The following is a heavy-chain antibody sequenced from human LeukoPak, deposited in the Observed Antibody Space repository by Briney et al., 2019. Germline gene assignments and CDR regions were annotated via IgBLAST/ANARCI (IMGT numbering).Heavy chain of an antibody. CDR2: IDGGGSNT. CDR3: VRGRISLSYFDY. CDR1: GFTFSDSW. V-gene: IGHV3-74*01. J-gene: IGHJ4*02. D-gene: IGHD2-15*01. Sequence: GGSLRLSCVASGFTFSDSWMHWVRQAPGKGLVWVSRIDGGGSNTPYADSVKGRFTISRDNAESTLYLQMNSLRVEDTAVYYCVRGRISLSYFDYWGQGVLVTVAS.